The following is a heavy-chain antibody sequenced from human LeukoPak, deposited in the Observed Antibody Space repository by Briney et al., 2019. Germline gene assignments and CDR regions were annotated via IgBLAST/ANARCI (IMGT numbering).Heavy chain of an antibody. CDR1: GGSFSGYS. J-gene: IGHJ5*02. CDR3: ARAYYDFWSGYYSNWFDP. D-gene: IGHD3-3*01. CDR2: IYHSGST. V-gene: IGHV4-30-2*01. Sequence: SETLSLTCAVYGGSFSGYSWSWIRQPPGKGLEWIGYIYHSGSTYYNPSLKSRVTISVDRSKNQFSLKLSSVTAADTAVYYCARAYYDFWSGYYSNWFDPWGQGTLVTVSS.